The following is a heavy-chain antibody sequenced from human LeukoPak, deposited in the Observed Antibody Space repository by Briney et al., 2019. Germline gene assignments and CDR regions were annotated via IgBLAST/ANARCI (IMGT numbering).Heavy chain of an antibody. CDR3: AREVVVAATRYMDV. CDR1: GFTFSVYA. J-gene: IGHJ6*03. Sequence: GGSLRLSCAASGFTFSVYAMSWVRQAPGKGLEWVSVISGSGGSTYYADSVKGRFTMSRDNAKNSLYLLLNSLRAEDTAVYYCAREVVVAATRYMDVWGKGTTVTISS. V-gene: IGHV3-23*01. D-gene: IGHD2-15*01. CDR2: ISGSGGST.